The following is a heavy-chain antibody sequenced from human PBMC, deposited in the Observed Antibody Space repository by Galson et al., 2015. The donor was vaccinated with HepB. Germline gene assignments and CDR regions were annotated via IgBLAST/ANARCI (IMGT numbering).Heavy chain of an antibody. CDR1: GGPFIDYW. Sequence: LSLTCAVYGGPFIDYWWPWVRQSPLKGLEWIGAVDHSGSTNYNPSLKSRVTMSVDTTKKEVYLKVISVTAADTGLYFCARAAPPYYFYGMDVWGQGTTVIVSS. J-gene: IGHJ6*02. V-gene: IGHV4-34*01. CDR2: VDHSGST. CDR3: ARAAPPYYFYGMDV.